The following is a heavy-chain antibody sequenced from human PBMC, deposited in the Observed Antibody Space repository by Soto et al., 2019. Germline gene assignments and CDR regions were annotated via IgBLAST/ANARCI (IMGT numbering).Heavy chain of an antibody. CDR1: GFTFSDHY. CDR2: SRSKHNTYST. D-gene: IGHD2-2*01. V-gene: IGHV3-72*01. Sequence: ESGGGLVQPGGSLRLSCAASGFTFSDHYMDWVRQAPGKELEWVGVGRSRSKHNTYSTEYAASVKGRFTNSRDDSQSSLYLQMNGLKTEDTAVYYCVRSQLPEGWYFDLWGRGTLVTVSS. J-gene: IGHJ2*01. CDR3: VRSQLPEGWYFDL.